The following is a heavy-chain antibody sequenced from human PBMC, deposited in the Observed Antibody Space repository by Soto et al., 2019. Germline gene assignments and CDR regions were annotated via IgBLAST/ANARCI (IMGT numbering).Heavy chain of an antibody. D-gene: IGHD2-2*01. CDR1: GFTFSSYG. CDR2: ISYDGSNK. CDR3: AKDMGDIVVVPAAMLGLADN. Sequence: QVQLVESGGGVVQPGRSLRLSCAASGFTFSSYGMHWVRQAPGKGLEWVAVISYDGSNKYYADSVKGRFTISRDNSKNTLYLQMNSLRAEDTAVYYCAKDMGDIVVVPAAMLGLADNWGQGTLVTVSS. J-gene: IGHJ4*02. V-gene: IGHV3-30*18.